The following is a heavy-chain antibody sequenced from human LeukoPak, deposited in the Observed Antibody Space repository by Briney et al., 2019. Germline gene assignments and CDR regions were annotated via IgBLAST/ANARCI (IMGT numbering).Heavy chain of an antibody. CDR3: ARGSAMGGIWFDP. CDR1: GGTFSSYA. D-gene: IGHD3-10*01. V-gene: IGHV1-69*01. J-gene: IGHJ5*02. CDR2: IIPIFGTA. Sequence: ASVKVSCKASGGTFSSYAISWVRQAPGQGLEWMGGIIPIFGTANYAQKFQGRVTITADESTSTAYMELSSLISEDTAVYYCARGSAMGGIWFDPWGQGTLVTVSS.